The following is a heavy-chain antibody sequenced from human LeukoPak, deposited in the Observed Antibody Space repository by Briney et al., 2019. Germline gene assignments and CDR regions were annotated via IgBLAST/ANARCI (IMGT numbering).Heavy chain of an antibody. CDR2: IWYDGSNK. Sequence: GGSLRLSCAASGFTFSNYGMHWVRQAPGKGLEWVTIIWYDGSNKYYADSVKGRFTISRDNSKNTLFLQMNSLRAEDTAVYYCARDKITGNALDIWGQGTMVTVSS. J-gene: IGHJ3*02. CDR1: GFTFSNYG. D-gene: IGHD3-10*01. CDR3: ARDKITGNALDI. V-gene: IGHV3-33*01.